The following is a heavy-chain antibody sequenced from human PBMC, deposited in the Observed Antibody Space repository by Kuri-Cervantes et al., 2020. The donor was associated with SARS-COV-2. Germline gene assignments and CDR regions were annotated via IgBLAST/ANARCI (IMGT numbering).Heavy chain of an antibody. CDR3: ARDRPHYDFWSGYYTKGGNNYYYYGMDV. CDR2: ISSSSSTI. Sequence: GESLKISCAASGFTFSSYSMNWVRQAPGKGLEWVSYISSSSSTIYYADSVKGRFTISRDNAKNSLYLQMNSLRAEDTAVYYCARDRPHYDFWSGYYTKGGNNYYYYGMDVWGQGTTVTVSS. J-gene: IGHJ6*02. D-gene: IGHD3-3*01. CDR1: GFTFSSYS. V-gene: IGHV3-48*01.